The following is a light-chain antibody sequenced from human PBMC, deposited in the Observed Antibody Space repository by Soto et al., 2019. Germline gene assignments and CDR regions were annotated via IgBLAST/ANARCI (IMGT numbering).Light chain of an antibody. CDR2: GAS. V-gene: IGKV3-15*01. CDR3: QQYNNWPPVT. CDR1: QSVSSN. J-gene: IGKJ1*01. Sequence: EIVMTQSPATLSVSPGERDTLSCRASQSVSSNLAWYKQKPGQATRLLIYGASTRPIGIPASLSGSGFGTEFTLPFSTLQSEDFAVYYCQQYNNWPPVTFGKGTKV.